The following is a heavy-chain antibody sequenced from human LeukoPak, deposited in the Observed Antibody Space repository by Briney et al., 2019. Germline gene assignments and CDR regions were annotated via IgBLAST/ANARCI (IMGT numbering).Heavy chain of an antibody. D-gene: IGHD6-6*01. J-gene: IGHJ2*01. Sequence: PGGSLRLSCAASGFTFRSYAMSWVRQAPGKGLEWVSAISGSGSRTYYADSVKGRFTISRDNSKSTLYLQMNSLRADDTAVYYCAKDPGEQLAPLGWYFEHWGRGTLVTVSS. CDR2: ISGSGSRT. CDR1: GFTFRSYA. CDR3: AKDPGEQLAPLGWYFEH. V-gene: IGHV3-23*01.